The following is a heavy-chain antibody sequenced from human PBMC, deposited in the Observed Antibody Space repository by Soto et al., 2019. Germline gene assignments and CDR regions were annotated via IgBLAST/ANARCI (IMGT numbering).Heavy chain of an antibody. CDR1: GGSISSSSYY. Sequence: SETLSLTCTVSGGSISSSSYYWGWIRQPPGKGLEWIGSIYYSGSTYYNPSLKSRVTISVDTSKNQFSLKLSSVTAADTAVYYCARQEDSSGWYVGLSGMDVWGQGTTVTVSS. CDR3: ARQEDSSGWYVGLSGMDV. CDR2: IYYSGST. V-gene: IGHV4-39*01. D-gene: IGHD6-19*01. J-gene: IGHJ6*02.